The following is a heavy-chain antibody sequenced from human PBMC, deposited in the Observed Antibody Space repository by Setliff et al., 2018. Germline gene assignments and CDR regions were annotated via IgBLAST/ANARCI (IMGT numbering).Heavy chain of an antibody. V-gene: IGHV4-34*01. CDR1: GGSFSGYY. CDR2: INHSGST. Sequence: SETLSLTCAVYGGSFSGYYWSWIRQPPGKGLEWIGEINHSGSTNYNPSLKSRVTISVDTSKNQFSLKLSSVTVADTAVYYCARVDNFWSGPIDYWGQGTLVTVSS. D-gene: IGHD3-3*01. J-gene: IGHJ4*02. CDR3: ARVDNFWSGPIDY.